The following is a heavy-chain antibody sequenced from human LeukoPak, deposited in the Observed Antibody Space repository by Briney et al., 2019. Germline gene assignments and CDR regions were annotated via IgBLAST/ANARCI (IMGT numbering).Heavy chain of an antibody. CDR2: ISTYNGNT. V-gene: IGHV1-18*01. Sequence: ASVKVSCKASGYTFTSSGISWVRQAPGQGLERLGGISTYNGNTDYAQKFQGRVTMTSDTSTSTAYMELRSLRSDDTAVYHCATWSGPGWAFDIWGQGTMVTVSS. CDR1: GYTFTSSG. D-gene: IGHD3-10*01. CDR3: ATWSGPGWAFDI. J-gene: IGHJ3*02.